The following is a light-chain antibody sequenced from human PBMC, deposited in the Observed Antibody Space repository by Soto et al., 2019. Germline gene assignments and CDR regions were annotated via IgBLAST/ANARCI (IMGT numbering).Light chain of an antibody. Sequence: EIVMTQSPATLSVSPGERTTLSCRASQSVSSNLAWYQQIPGQAPRLPIYGASTRATGIPARFSGSGSGTEFTLTISSLQSEDFAVYYCQQYDDWPPYTFGQGTKVDIK. V-gene: IGKV3-15*01. J-gene: IGKJ2*01. CDR1: QSVSSN. CDR2: GAS. CDR3: QQYDDWPPYT.